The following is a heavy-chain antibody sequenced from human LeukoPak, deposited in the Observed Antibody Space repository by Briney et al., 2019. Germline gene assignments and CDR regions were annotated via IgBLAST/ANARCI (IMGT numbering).Heavy chain of an antibody. CDR1: RFTLSSYW. CDR3: ARDGGYSSGSTYFDY. V-gene: IGHV3-7*05. J-gene: IGHJ4*02. CDR2: IKQDGSEK. Sequence: GGSLRLSSAASRFTLSSYWISSVPDAPGKGLGCVSNIKQDGSEKYSVDSVKGRFTISRDNAKNSLYLQMNSLRAEDTAVYYCARDGGYSSGSTYFDYWGQGTLVTVSS. D-gene: IGHD6-25*01.